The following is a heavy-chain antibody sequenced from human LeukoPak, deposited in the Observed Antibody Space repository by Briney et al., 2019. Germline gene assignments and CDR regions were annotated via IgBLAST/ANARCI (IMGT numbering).Heavy chain of an antibody. CDR2: IKSKIGGATA. CDR3: ATDRAWFDP. J-gene: IGHJ5*02. Sequence: GGSLRLSCAASGITFSTAWMSWFCQAPGKGLEWVGRIKSKIGGATADYAAPVKDRFTISRDDSKNTLYLQMNSLKTEDTAVYYCATDRAWFDPWGQGTLVTVSS. CDR1: GITFSTAW. V-gene: IGHV3-15*01. D-gene: IGHD3-10*01.